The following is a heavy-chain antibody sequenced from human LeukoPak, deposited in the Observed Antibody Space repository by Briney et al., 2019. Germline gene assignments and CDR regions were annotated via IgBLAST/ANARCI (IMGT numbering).Heavy chain of an antibody. CDR3: ARAAVYSSTWDFDY. CDR1: GFSFSNYY. D-gene: IGHD6-13*01. J-gene: IGHJ4*02. Sequence: GGSLRLSCAASGFSFSNYYMSCIRQAPGKGMGWVSYISSSGSTIYYADSVKGRFTISRDNAKNSLYLQMNSLRAEDTAAYYCARAAVYSSTWDFDYWGQGTLVTVSS. V-gene: IGHV3-11*01. CDR2: ISSSGSTI.